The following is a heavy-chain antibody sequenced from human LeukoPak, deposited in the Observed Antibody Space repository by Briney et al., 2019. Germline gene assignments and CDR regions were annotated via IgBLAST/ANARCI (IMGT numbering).Heavy chain of an antibody. CDR3: ARGLDDSSGYYYYYYGMDV. CDR1: GFTFSSYG. J-gene: IGHJ6*02. CDR2: IWYDGSNK. Sequence: PGRSLRLSCAASGFTFSSYGMHWVRQAPGKGLEWVAVIWYDGSNKYYADSVKGRFTISRDNSKNTLYLQMNSLRAEDTAVYYCARGLDDSSGYYYYYYGMDVWGQGTTVTVSS. V-gene: IGHV3-33*01. D-gene: IGHD3-22*01.